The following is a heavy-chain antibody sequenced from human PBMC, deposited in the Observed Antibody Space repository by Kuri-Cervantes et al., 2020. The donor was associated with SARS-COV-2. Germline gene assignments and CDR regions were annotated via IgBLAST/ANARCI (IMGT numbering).Heavy chain of an antibody. J-gene: IGHJ4*02. V-gene: IGHV3-30*18. CDR3: AKDRVGVHDF. Sequence: GESLKISCAASGFNFSRTDMHWVRQAPGKGLEWVAVITHDGKNQKCIASVKGRFTITRDNYQHILSQHMKSLTSEDTAMYYCAKDRVGVHDFWGQGTLVTVSS. CDR2: ITHDGKNQ. CDR1: GFNFSRTD. D-gene: IGHD2-21*01.